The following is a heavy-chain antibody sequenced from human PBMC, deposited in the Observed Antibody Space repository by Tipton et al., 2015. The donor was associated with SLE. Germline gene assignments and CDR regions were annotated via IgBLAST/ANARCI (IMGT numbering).Heavy chain of an antibody. V-gene: IGHV5-10-1*01. Sequence: QLVQSGAEVKKPGESLKISCKGSGYSFTSYWIGWVRQMPGKGLEWMGRIDPSDSYTNYSPSFQGHVTISADKSISTAYLQWSSLKASDTAMYYCARRSITIFGVVIPRLDIWGQGTMVTVSS. J-gene: IGHJ3*02. CDR3: ARRSITIFGVVIPRLDI. CDR2: IDPSDSYT. CDR1: GYSFTSYW. D-gene: IGHD3-3*01.